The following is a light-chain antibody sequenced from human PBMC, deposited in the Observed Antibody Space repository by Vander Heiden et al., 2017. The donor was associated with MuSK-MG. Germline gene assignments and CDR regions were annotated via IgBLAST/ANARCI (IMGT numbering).Light chain of an antibody. J-gene: IGKJ4*01. Sequence: EIVMTQSPATLSVSPGDRATLSCRASQSVSSNLAWYQQKPGQAPRLLIYGASTRATGIPARFSGSGSGTEFTLTISSLQSEDFAVYYCQQYYNWPLLTFGGGTKVEIK. CDR1: QSVSSN. V-gene: IGKV3D-15*01. CDR3: QQYYNWPLLT. CDR2: GAS.